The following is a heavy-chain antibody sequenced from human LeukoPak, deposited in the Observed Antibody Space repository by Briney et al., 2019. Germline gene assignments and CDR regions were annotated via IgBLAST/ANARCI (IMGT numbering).Heavy chain of an antibody. CDR1: GYSISSGYY. Sequence: SETLSLTCTVSGYSISSGYYWSWIRQPPGKGLEWIGYIYYSGSTNYNPSLKSRVTISVDTSKNQFSLKLCSVTAADTAVYYCARGGAGCSSTSCYFRFDPWGQGTLVTVSS. J-gene: IGHJ5*02. CDR2: IYYSGST. D-gene: IGHD2-2*01. V-gene: IGHV4-61*01. CDR3: ARGGAGCSSTSCYFRFDP.